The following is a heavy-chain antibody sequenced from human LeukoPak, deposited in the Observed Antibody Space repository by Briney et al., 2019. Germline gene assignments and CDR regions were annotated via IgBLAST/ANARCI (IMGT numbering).Heavy chain of an antibody. CDR2: IYYSGST. Sequence: SETLSLTCTVSGGSISSGSYYWGWIRQPPGKGLEWIASIYYSGSTHYNPSLKSRVTISVDTSKNEFSLKLSSVTAADTAVYYCARNNTLMMYPRGGEDEGFDYWGQGTLDTVSS. D-gene: IGHD2-8*01. CDR3: ARNNTLMMYPRGGEDEGFDY. CDR1: GGSISSGSYY. V-gene: IGHV4-39*01. J-gene: IGHJ4*02.